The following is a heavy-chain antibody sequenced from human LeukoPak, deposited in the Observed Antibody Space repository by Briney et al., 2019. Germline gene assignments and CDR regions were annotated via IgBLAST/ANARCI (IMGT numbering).Heavy chain of an antibody. CDR1: GFTVSSNH. CDR3: ARETRWELRFNWFDP. V-gene: IGHV3-53*01. Sequence: PGGSLRLSCAASGFTVSSNHMSWVRQAPGKGLEWVSVMYSGGSTHYADSVKGRFTISRDRSKNTLYLQMNSLRAEDTAVYYCARETRWELRFNWFDPWGQGTLVTVSS. J-gene: IGHJ5*02. D-gene: IGHD1-26*01. CDR2: MYSGGST.